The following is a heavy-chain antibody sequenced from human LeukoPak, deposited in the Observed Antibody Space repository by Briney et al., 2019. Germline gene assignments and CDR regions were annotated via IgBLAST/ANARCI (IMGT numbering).Heavy chain of an antibody. J-gene: IGHJ4*02. Sequence: GGSLRLSCAGSGFTFSTYGMNWVRQAPGRGLEWVSYISSSGNAIYYADSAKGRFTISRDNARNSVYLHMDSLRVEDTAVYYCARAPLEIVAIDYWGQGTLVPVSS. D-gene: IGHD5-12*01. CDR1: GFTFSTYG. CDR3: ARAPLEIVAIDY. V-gene: IGHV3-48*01. CDR2: ISSSGNAI.